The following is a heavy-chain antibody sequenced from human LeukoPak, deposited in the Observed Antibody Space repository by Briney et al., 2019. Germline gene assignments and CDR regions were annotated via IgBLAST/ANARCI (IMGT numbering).Heavy chain of an antibody. Sequence: SGTLSLTCTVSGGSISSSYYCWGWVRQPQGKGLEWIGSLYYSGCSTYYNPSLTGRVTISVDTSKNQFSLKLNSVTAADTAVYYCARLCCSSASCYPGNWGQGTLVTVSS. CDR1: GGSISSSYYC. V-gene: IGHV4-39*01. D-gene: IGHD2-2*01. CDR3: ARLCCSSASCYPGN. CDR2: LYYSGCST. J-gene: IGHJ4*02.